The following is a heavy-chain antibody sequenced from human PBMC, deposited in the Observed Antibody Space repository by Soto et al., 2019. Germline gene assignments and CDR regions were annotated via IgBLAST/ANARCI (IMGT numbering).Heavy chain of an antibody. CDR3: AKPPVAVAYYYYGMDV. V-gene: IGHV3-23*01. D-gene: IGHD2-15*01. CDR2: ISGSGGST. CDR1: GFTFSSYA. Sequence: EVQLLESGGGLVQPGGSLRLSCAASGFTFSSYAMSWVRQAPGKGLGGVSAISGSGGSTYYADSVKGRFTISRDNSKNTLYLQMNSLRAEDTAVYYCAKPPVAVAYYYYGMDVWGQGTTVTVSS. J-gene: IGHJ6*02.